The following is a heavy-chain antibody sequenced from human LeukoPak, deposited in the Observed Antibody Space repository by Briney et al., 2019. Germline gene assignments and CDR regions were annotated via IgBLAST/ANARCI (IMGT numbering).Heavy chain of an antibody. J-gene: IGHJ4*02. D-gene: IGHD3-22*01. CDR1: GFTFSSYA. CDR3: ARSYYYESNGYYYFDF. CDR2: ISGSGGST. Sequence: GGSLRLSCAASGFTFSSYAMSWVRQAPGKGLEWVSAISGSGGSTYYADSVKGRFTISRDNSKNTLYLQMNSLRAEDTAVYYCARSYYYESNGYYYFDFWGQGTLVTVSS. V-gene: IGHV3-23*01.